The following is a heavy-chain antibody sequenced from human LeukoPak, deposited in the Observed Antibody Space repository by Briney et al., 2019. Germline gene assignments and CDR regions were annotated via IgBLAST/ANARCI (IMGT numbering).Heavy chain of an antibody. V-gene: IGHV4-31*03. CDR3: ERARITIKPSWFDP. CDR1: GGSISSGNYY. D-gene: IGHD5-24*01. Sequence: SETLSLTCTVSGGSISSGNYYWSWIRQLPGQGLEWLGFIYHSGTTYYNQSLKSRVTMSLDTSKNQFSLKLRSVTAADTAVYYCERARITIKPSWFDPWGQGTLVTVSS. J-gene: IGHJ5*02. CDR2: IYHSGTT.